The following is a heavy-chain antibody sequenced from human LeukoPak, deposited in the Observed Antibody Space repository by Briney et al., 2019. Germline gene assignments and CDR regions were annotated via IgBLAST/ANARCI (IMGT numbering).Heavy chain of an antibody. CDR1: GFTFSSYS. CDR3: AKQPLHRWFDP. Sequence: GGSLRLSCAASGFTFSSYSMNWVRQAPGKGLEWVSAISGSGGSTYYADSVKGRFTISRDNSKNTLYLQMNSLRAEDTAVYYCAKQPLHRWFDPWGQGTLVTVSS. CDR2: ISGSGGST. V-gene: IGHV3-23*01. J-gene: IGHJ5*02.